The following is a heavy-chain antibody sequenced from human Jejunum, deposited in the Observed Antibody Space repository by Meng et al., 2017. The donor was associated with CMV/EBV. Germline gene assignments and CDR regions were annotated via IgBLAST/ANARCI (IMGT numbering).Heavy chain of an antibody. CDR1: GFIFSAYG. V-gene: IGHV3-21*01. Sequence: ASGFIFSAYGINWVRQAPGRWLEWVSSIDSGGRNIYYAESLKGRFTVSRDNAKKSLYLQMSSLRADDTAVYYCAADGTAGSTTAYWGQGTLVTVSS. D-gene: IGHD1-7*01. CDR3: AADGTAGSTTAY. J-gene: IGHJ4*02. CDR2: IDSGGRNI.